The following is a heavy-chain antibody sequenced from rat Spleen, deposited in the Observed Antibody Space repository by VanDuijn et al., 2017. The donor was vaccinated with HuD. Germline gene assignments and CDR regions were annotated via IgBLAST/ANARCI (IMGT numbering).Heavy chain of an antibody. J-gene: IGHJ3*01. CDR3: TRSTTGEGFAY. V-gene: IGHV5-7*01. CDR2: INYDGSST. D-gene: IGHD5-1*01. CDR1: GFTFSDYY. Sequence: EVQLVESGGGLVQPGRSLKLSCAASGFTFSDYYMAWVRQAPTKGLEWVATINYDGSSTYYRDSVKGRFTISRDNAKSTLYLQMDSLRSEDTATYYCTRSTTGEGFAYWGQGTLVTASS.